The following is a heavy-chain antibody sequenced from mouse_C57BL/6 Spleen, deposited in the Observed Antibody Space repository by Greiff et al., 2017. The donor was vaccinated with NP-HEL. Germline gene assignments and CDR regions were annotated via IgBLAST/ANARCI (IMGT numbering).Heavy chain of an antibody. V-gene: IGHV3-6*01. Sequence: DVQLQESGPGLVKPSQSLSLTCSVTGYSITSGYYWNWIRQFPGNKLEWMGYISYDGSNNYNPSLKNRISITRDTSKNQFFLKLNSVTTEDTATYYCASDYGSSPHAMDDWGQGTSVTVSS. J-gene: IGHJ4*01. CDR3: ASDYGSSPHAMDD. CDR2: ISYDGSN. D-gene: IGHD1-1*01. CDR1: GYSITSGYY.